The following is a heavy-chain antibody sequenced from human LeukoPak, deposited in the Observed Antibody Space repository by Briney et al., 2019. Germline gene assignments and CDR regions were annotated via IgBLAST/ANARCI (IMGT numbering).Heavy chain of an antibody. CDR3: ARGRSEYSGYDLPHY. D-gene: IGHD5-12*01. CDR2: IYYSGST. V-gene: IGHV4-39*01. Sequence: SETLSLTCTVSGGSISSSSYYWGWIRQPPGKGLEWIGSIYYSGSTYYNPSLKSRVTISVDTSKNQFSLKLSSVTAADTAVYYCARGRSEYSGYDLPHYWGQGTLVTVSS. CDR1: GGSISSSSYY. J-gene: IGHJ4*02.